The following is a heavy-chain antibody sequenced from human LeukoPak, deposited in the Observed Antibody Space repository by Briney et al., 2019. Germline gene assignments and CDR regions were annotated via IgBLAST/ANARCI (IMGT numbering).Heavy chain of an antibody. J-gene: IGHJ4*02. CDR1: GYSLGKHYY. CDR2: LYGTGST. Sequence: SETLSLTCAVSGYSLGKHYYWGWIRQPPGKGLEWIGRLYGTGSTSYNPSLMNRLTMSVDPSKNHFSLKLTSVTAADTAVYYCARYDSRGSASTRFDYWGQGILVTISS. CDR3: ARYDSRGSASTRFDY. D-gene: IGHD3-16*01. V-gene: IGHV4-38-2*01.